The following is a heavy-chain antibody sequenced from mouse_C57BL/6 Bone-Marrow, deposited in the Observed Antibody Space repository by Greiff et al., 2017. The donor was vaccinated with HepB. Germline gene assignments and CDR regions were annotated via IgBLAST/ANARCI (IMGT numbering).Heavy chain of an antibody. CDR3: ARGYFDY. J-gene: IGHJ2*01. CDR2: IDPSDSYT. V-gene: IGHV1-50*01. CDR1: GYTFTSYW. Sequence: QVQLQQPGAELVKPGASVKLSCKASGYTFTSYWMQWVKQRPGQGLEWIGEIDPSDSYTNYNQKFKGKSTLTVDKSSSTAYMQLSSLTSEDSAVYYCARGYFDYWGQGTTLTVSS.